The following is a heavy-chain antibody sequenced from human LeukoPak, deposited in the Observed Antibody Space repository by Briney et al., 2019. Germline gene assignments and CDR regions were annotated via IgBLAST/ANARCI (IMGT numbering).Heavy chain of an antibody. CDR3: ARDPPSGGFDS. V-gene: IGHV3-48*01. Sequence: GGSLRLSCTASGFTFSSCSMNWVRQAPGQGLEWVSYISTSSSTIYNADSVKGRFTISRDDAKNSLYLQMNSLRVEDTAVYYCARDPPSGGFDSWGQGTLVTVSS. CDR2: ISTSSSTI. CDR1: GFTFSSCS. D-gene: IGHD3-16*01. J-gene: IGHJ4*02.